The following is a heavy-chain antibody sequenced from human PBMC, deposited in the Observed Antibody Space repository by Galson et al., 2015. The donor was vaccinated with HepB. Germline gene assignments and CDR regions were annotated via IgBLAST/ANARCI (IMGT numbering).Heavy chain of an antibody. CDR2: MYYSGIT. Sequence: SLTCTVSGGSISRGGYYWSWIRQHPGKGLEWIGYMYYSGITYYNPSLKSRVAISEDASKNQFSLKLSSVTAADTAVYYCARDGGYSSSSVGYYFALWGRGTLVTVSS. D-gene: IGHD6-6*01. CDR3: ARDGGYSSSSVGYYFAL. V-gene: IGHV4-31*03. J-gene: IGHJ2*01. CDR1: GGSISRGGYY.